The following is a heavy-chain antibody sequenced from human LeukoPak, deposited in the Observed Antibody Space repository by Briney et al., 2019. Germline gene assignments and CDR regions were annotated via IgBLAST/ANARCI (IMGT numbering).Heavy chain of an antibody. CDR1: GFTFSRYW. CDR2: IKGDESAK. Sequence: GGSLRLSCAVSGFTFSRYWLGWVRQAPGKGLEWVANIKGDESAKHQADSVKGRFTISRDNAQNSVYLQMSSLRVEDTAVYYCARDVGGSLDYWGQGTLVTVSS. J-gene: IGHJ4*02. CDR3: ARDVGGSLDY. V-gene: IGHV3-7*01. D-gene: IGHD1-26*01.